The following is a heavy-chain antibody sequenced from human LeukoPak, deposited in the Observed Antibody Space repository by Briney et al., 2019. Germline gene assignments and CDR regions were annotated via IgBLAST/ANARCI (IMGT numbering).Heavy chain of an antibody. CDR2: INNSGST. J-gene: IGHJ3*02. D-gene: IGHD3-16*02. V-gene: IGHV4-34*01. CDR1: GGSFSGYY. Sequence: SETLSLTCAVSGGSFSGYYWSWIRQPPGKGLEWIGEINNSGSTNYNPSLKSRVTISVDTSKNQFSLRLSSVTAADTAVYYCARTPRYDYIWGSYRYTGDSAFDIWGQGTMVTVSS. CDR3: ARTPRYDYIWGSYRYTGDSAFDI.